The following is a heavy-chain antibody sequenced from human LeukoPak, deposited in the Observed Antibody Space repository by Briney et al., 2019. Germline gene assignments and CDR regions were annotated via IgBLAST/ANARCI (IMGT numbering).Heavy chain of an antibody. D-gene: IGHD4-17*01. CDR1: GGSITTYY. J-gene: IGHJ4*02. CDR3: ARTRTYADYADF. V-gene: IGHV4-59*01. CDR2: IYSSGSA. Sequence: PSETLSLPCTVSGGSITTYYWSWIRQPPGKGLEWIGFIYSSGSANYNPSLMSRVTMSVDTSKNQFSLKLSSVTAADTAVYYCARTRTYADYADFWGQGTLVTVSS.